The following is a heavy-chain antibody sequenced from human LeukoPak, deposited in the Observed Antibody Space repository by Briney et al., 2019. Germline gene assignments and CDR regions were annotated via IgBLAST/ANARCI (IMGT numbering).Heavy chain of an antibody. J-gene: IGHJ4*02. CDR3: ARGRPHGNDY. CDR1: GFTFSSYW. D-gene: IGHD4-23*01. V-gene: IGHV3-74*01. Sequence: GGSLRLCCAASGFTFSSYWMNWVRQAPGKGLVWVSRIASDGSSTTYADSVKGRFSISRDNAKNTLYLQMNSLRVEDTAVYYCARGRPHGNDYWGQGTLFTVSS. CDR2: IASDGSST.